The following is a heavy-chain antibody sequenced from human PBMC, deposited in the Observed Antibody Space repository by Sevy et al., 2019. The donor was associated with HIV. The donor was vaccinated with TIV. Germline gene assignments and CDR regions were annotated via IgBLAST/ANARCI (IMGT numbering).Heavy chain of an antibody. V-gene: IGHV3-30*04. D-gene: IGHD2-15*01. J-gene: IGHJ6*02. Sequence: GESLKISCAASGFTFSSYAMHWVRQAPGKGLEWVAVISYDGSNKYYADSVKGRFTISRDNSKNTLYLQMNSLRAEDTAVYYCARDPRLDGYCSGGSCEYGMDVWGQGTTVTVSS. CDR3: ARDPRLDGYCSGGSCEYGMDV. CDR1: GFTFSSYA. CDR2: ISYDGSNK.